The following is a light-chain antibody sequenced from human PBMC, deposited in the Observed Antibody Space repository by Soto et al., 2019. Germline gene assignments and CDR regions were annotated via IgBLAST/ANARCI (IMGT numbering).Light chain of an antibody. Sequence: DVVLTQTPLFSPVTLGQPASISCRSSQSLVHSDGNTYLSWLQQRPGQPPRLLIYKISNRFFGVPDRFSGSGAGTDFTLTISRLEVVDVSIYYCMQVTYFPYTFGQGSKLEI. CDR3: MQVTYFPYT. J-gene: IGKJ2*01. CDR1: QSLVHSDGNTY. V-gene: IGKV2-24*01. CDR2: KIS.